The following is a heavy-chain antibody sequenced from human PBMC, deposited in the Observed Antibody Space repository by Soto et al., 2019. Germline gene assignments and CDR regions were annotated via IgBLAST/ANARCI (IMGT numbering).Heavy chain of an antibody. Sequence: PGGSLRLSCAASGIIFSDYHMDWIRQAPGKGLEWVSSITGGGTVTYYADSVQGRFTISRDNSKNSLYLQMNSLRAEDTAVYYCARENRDSDFWSGYKPDYRGQGTLVTVSS. CDR3: ARENRDSDFWSGYKPDY. J-gene: IGHJ4*02. CDR2: ITGGGTVT. CDR1: GIIFSDYH. V-gene: IGHV3-11*04. D-gene: IGHD3-3*01.